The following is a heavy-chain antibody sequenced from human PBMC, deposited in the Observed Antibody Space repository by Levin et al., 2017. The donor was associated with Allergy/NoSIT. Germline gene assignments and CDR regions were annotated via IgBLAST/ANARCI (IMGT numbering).Heavy chain of an antibody. J-gene: IGHJ3*02. CDR3: ARGFFNDYIWGSYHTEFDS. CDR2: TYYRSKWYN. V-gene: IGHV6-1*01. D-gene: IGHD3-16*01. CDR1: GDSVSSNSAA. Sequence: SQTLSLTCAISGDSVSSNSAAWNWIRQSPSRGLEWLGRTYYRSKWYNDYAVSVKSRITINPDTSKNQFSLQLNSVTPEDTAVYYCARGFFNDYIWGSYHTEFDSWGQGTMVTVSS.